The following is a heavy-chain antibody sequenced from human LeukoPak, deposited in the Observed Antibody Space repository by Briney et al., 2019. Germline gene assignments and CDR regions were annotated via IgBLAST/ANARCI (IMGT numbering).Heavy chain of an antibody. D-gene: IGHD3-16*01. CDR2: ISGSGDST. Sequence: GGSLRLSCAASRFTFSSYAMSWVRQAPGKGLEWVSAISGSGDSTYYADSVKGRFTISRDSSKNTLYLQMNSLRAEDTAVYYCAKAGGGYYFDYWGQGTLVTVSS. J-gene: IGHJ4*02. V-gene: IGHV3-23*01. CDR3: AKAGGGYYFDY. CDR1: RFTFSSYA.